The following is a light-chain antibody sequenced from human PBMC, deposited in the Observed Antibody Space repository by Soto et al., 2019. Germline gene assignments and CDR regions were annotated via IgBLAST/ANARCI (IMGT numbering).Light chain of an antibody. Sequence: QSALTQPASVSGSPGQSITISCTGTSSDVGAYNFVSWYQQHPGKAPKLMIYEVSNRPSGVSNRFSGSKSGNTASLTISALQAEDEADYHCSSYRSTSSYVFGTRTKVTVL. CDR2: EVS. J-gene: IGLJ1*01. CDR1: SSDVGAYNF. CDR3: SSYRSTSSYV. V-gene: IGLV2-14*01.